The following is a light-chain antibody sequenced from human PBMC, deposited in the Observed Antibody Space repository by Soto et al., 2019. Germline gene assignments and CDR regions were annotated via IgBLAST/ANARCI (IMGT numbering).Light chain of an antibody. V-gene: IGKV3-15*01. CDR1: QSVSSN. Sequence: EIVMTQSPATLSVSPGERATLSCRASQSVSSNLVWYQQKPGQAPRLLIYGVSTRATGIPARFSGSGSGTEFTLTISSLQSEDFAVYYCQQYNNWPPWTFGQGTKVDIK. CDR2: GVS. CDR3: QQYNNWPPWT. J-gene: IGKJ1*01.